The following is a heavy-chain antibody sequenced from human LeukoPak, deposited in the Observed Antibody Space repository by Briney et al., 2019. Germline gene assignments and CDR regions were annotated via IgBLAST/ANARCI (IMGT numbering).Heavy chain of an antibody. Sequence: PSETPSLTCTVSVGSISSSSYYWGWIRQPPGKGLEWIGNIYHSGSTYYNPSLKSRVTISVDTSKNQFSLKLSSVTAADTAVYYCARSKRVMITFGGVIAFNWFDPWGQGTLVTVSS. J-gene: IGHJ5*02. CDR1: VGSISSSSYY. CDR3: ARSKRVMITFGGVIAFNWFDP. V-gene: IGHV4-39*07. CDR2: IYHSGST. D-gene: IGHD3-16*02.